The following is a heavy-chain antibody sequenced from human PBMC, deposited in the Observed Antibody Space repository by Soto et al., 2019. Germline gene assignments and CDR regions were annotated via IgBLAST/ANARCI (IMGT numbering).Heavy chain of an antibody. D-gene: IGHD3-16*01. V-gene: IGHV4-38-2*02. CDR2: IYHSGST. Sequence: SETLSLTCAVSGYSISSGYYWGWIRQPPGKGLEWIGSIYHSGSTYYNPSLKSRVTISVDTSKNQFSLKLSSVTAADTAVYYCARDFEYTFYYFDYWGQGTLVTVSS. CDR3: ARDFEYTFYYFDY. J-gene: IGHJ4*02. CDR1: GYSISSGYY.